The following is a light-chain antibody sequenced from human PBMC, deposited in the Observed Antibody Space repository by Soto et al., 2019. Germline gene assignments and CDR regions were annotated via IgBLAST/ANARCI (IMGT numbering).Light chain of an antibody. V-gene: IGKV3-20*01. J-gene: IGKJ5*01. CDR3: QQYGSSSIT. Sequence: EIMLTQSPGTLSLSPGERATLSCRASQSVSNTYLAWYQQKPGQAPRLLIYGASSRATGIPDRFSGSGSGTDFTLTISRLEPEDFAVYYCQQYGSSSITFGQGTRLEIK. CDR2: GAS. CDR1: QSVSNTY.